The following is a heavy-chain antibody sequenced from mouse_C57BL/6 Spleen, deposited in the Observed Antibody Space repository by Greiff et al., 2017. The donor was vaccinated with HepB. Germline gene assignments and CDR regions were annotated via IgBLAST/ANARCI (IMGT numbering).Heavy chain of an antibody. CDR2: IHPSDSDT. CDR1: GYTFTSYW. V-gene: IGHV1-74*01. CDR3: AIEDTTVVAWYFDV. D-gene: IGHD1-1*01. Sequence: QVQLQQPGAELVKPGASVKVSCKASGYTFTSYWMHWVKQRPGQGLEWIGRIHPSDSDTNYNQKFKGKATLTVDKSSSTAYMQLSSLTSEDSAVYYCAIEDTTVVAWYFDVWGTGTTVTVSS. J-gene: IGHJ1*03.